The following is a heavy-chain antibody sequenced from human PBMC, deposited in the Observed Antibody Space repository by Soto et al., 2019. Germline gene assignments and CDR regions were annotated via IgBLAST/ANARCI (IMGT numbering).Heavy chain of an antibody. CDR2: INHSGST. D-gene: IGHD3-10*01. Sequence: PSETLSLTCAVYGGSFSGYYWIWIRQPPGKGLEWIGEINHSGSTNYNPSLKSRVTISVDTSKNQFSLKLSSVTAADTAVYYCARGPPSYYYGSGSYFRSSWFDPWGQGTLVTVSS. J-gene: IGHJ5*02. V-gene: IGHV4-34*01. CDR1: GGSFSGYY. CDR3: ARGPPSYYYGSGSYFRSSWFDP.